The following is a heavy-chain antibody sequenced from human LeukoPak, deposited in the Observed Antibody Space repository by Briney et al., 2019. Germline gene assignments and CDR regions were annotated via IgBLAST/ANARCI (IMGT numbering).Heavy chain of an antibody. Sequence: GASVNVSCRASGYTFTSYCISGVRQAPGQGWEWRGWISAYNGNTNYAQNLQGRVTMTTATTTSTVYMELRSLGSDDTDVYSCERQHYDICLNWFDPWGQGTLVTVSS. V-gene: IGHV1-18*01. CDR1: GYTFTSYC. J-gene: IGHJ5*02. CDR3: ERQHYDICLNWFDP. D-gene: IGHD3-9*01. CDR2: ISAYNGNT.